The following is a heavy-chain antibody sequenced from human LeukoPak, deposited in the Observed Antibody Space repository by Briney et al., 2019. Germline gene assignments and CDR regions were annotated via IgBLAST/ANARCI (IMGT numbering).Heavy chain of an antibody. Sequence: PGGSLRLSCAASGFTFSSYAMSWVRQAPGKGLEWVSAISSSGGTIYYADSVKGRFSISRDNAKNSLYLQMNSLRAEDTAVYYCARGYCSGGTCYLFDYWGQGTLVTVSS. D-gene: IGHD2-15*01. CDR1: GFTFSSYA. CDR3: ARGYCSGGTCYLFDY. V-gene: IGHV3-48*04. J-gene: IGHJ4*02. CDR2: ISSSGGTI.